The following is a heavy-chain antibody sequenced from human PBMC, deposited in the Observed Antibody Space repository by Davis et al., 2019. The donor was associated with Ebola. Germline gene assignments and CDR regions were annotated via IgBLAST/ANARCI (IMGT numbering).Heavy chain of an antibody. J-gene: IGHJ3*02. CDR3: ARDHTSGWYNGRFAAFDT. V-gene: IGHV3-7*01. D-gene: IGHD6-19*01. Sequence: GESLKISCAASGFTFSRYWMSWVRQAPGKGLEWVANIKQDGSETYYVDSVEGRFTISRDNARNSLYLQMNSLRAEDTGIYYCARDHTSGWYNGRFAAFDTWGQGTTVTVSS. CDR1: GFTFSRYW. CDR2: IKQDGSET.